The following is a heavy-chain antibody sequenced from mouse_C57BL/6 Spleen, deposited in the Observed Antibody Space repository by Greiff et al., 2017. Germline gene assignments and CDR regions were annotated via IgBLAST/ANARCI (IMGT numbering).Heavy chain of an antibody. V-gene: IGHV1-20*01. CDR3: ARVDYDGDWYFDV. CDR2: INPYNGDT. Sequence: EVQLQQSGPELVKPGASVKISCKASGYSFTGYFMNWVMQSHGKSLEWIGRINPYNGDTFYNQKFKGKATLTVDKSSSTAHMELRSLTSEDSAVYYCARVDYDGDWYFDVWGTGTTVTVSS. J-gene: IGHJ1*03. D-gene: IGHD2-4*01. CDR1: GYSFTGYF.